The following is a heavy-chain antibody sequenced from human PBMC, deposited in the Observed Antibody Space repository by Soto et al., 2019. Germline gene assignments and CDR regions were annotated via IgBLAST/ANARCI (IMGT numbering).Heavy chain of an antibody. CDR2: IDPIDSYT. J-gene: IGHJ4*02. CDR1: GYSSTSYW. Sequence: EVQLVQSGAEVKKPGESLRISCKGSGYSSTSYWISWARQMPGKGLEWMGRIDPIDSYTNYRPSFQGHVTISADKSISTPYLQCRSLKPWDTPMYYWARRVHLARGWDDGDHWCQGTLVTVSS. CDR3: ARRVHLARGWDDGDH. D-gene: IGHD1-1*01. V-gene: IGHV5-10-1*01.